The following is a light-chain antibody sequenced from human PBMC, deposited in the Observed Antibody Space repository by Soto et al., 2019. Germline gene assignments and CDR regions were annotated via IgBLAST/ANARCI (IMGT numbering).Light chain of an antibody. J-gene: IGKJ1*01. Sequence: EIVMTQSPATLSVSPGERATLSCRASQSVSSKLAWYQQKPGQAPRLLIYGASTRATGIPDRFIGSGSGTELTLTIISLQSEDFAVYYCQHYNNWPPWTFGQGTKVES. CDR2: GAS. CDR3: QHYNNWPPWT. V-gene: IGKV3-15*01. CDR1: QSVSSK.